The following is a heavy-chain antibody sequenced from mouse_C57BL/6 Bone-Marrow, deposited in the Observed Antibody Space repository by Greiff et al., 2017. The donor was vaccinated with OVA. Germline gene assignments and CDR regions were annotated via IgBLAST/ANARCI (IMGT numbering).Heavy chain of an antibody. J-gene: IGHJ2*01. D-gene: IGHD1-1*01. V-gene: IGHV1-72*01. CDR3: ARQGLYYYGSSYVLDY. Sequence: QVHVKQSGAELVKPGASVKLSCKASGYTFTSYWMHWVKQRPGRGLEWIGRIDPNSGGTKYNEKFKSKATLTVDKPSSTAYMQLSSLTSEDSAVYYCARQGLYYYGSSYVLDYWGQGTTLTVSS. CDR2: IDPNSGGT. CDR1: GYTFTSYW.